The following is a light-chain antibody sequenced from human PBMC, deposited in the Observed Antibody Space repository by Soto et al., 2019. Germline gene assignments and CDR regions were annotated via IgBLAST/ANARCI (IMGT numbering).Light chain of an antibody. J-gene: IGKJ1*01. CDR3: QQYDSSPRT. CDR1: QSVNNKY. V-gene: IGKV3-20*01. Sequence: EIVLTQTPGTLSLSPGDRATLSCRASQSVNNKYLAWYQQKPGQAPRLLIYLGSTRASGIPDRFSGSGSGTDFTLTNRRLEPEDFAVYYCQQYDSSPRTFGQGTKVDFK. CDR2: LGS.